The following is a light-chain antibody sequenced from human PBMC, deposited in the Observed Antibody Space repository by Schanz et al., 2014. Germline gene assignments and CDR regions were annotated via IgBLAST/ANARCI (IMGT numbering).Light chain of an antibody. CDR2: GNN. V-gene: IGLV1-40*01. CDR1: RSNIGADYD. J-gene: IGLJ2*01. CDR3: SPYGGSNFVV. Sequence: QSVLTQPPSVSGAPGQRVTISCAGSRSNIGADYDVHWYQQFPGTAPKLLIYGNNNRPSGVPDRFSGSKSGNTASLTVSGLQAEDEADYYCSPYGGSNFVVFGGGTKVTVL.